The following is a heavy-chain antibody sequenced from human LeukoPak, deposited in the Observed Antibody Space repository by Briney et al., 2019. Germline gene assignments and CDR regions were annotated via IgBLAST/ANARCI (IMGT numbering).Heavy chain of an antibody. Sequence: PGGSLRLSCAASGLTLTSYSMNWVRQAPGKGLEWVSYISSSSTTIYYADSVKGRFTISRDNAKNSLFLQMNSLRDEDTAVYYCAREDRVVSGIGAADTKAFDIWGQGTMVTVST. V-gene: IGHV3-48*02. CDR2: ISSSSTTI. D-gene: IGHD6-13*01. J-gene: IGHJ3*02. CDR3: AREDRVVSGIGAADTKAFDI. CDR1: GLTLTSYS.